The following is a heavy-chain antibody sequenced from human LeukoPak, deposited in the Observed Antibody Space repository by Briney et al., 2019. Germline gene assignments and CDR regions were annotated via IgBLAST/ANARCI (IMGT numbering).Heavy chain of an antibody. Sequence: SSETLSLTCAVYGGSFSGYYWSWIRQPPGKGLEWIGEINHSGSTNYNPSLKSRVTISVDTSKNQFSLKLSSVTAADTAVYYSARAGVVVVAARGLDYWGQGTLVTVSS. D-gene: IGHD2-15*01. V-gene: IGHV4-34*01. CDR2: INHSGST. CDR1: GGSFSGYY. J-gene: IGHJ4*02. CDR3: ARAGVVVVAARGLDY.